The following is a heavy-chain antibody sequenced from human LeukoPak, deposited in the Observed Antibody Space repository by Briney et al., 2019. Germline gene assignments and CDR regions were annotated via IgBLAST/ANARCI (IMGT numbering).Heavy chain of an antibody. CDR2: IHYSGST. CDR1: GGSISGFY. CDR3: ARHARKRLTSNWDF. Sequence: SETLSLTCTVSGGSISGFYWSWIRQPPGKGLEWIGYIHYSGSTNYNPSLKSRVIISLDTSKNQFSLRLSSVTAADTAVYYCARHARKRLTSNWDFWGQGTLVIVSS. V-gene: IGHV4-59*08. D-gene: IGHD2-21*02. J-gene: IGHJ4*02.